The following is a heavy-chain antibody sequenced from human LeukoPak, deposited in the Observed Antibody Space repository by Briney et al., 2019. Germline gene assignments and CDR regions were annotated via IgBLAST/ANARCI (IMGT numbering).Heavy chain of an antibody. CDR3: ARERVGEVAGTFWFDP. CDR1: GFTFSSYS. CDR2: ISSSSSYI. V-gene: IGHV3-21*01. Sequence: GGSLRLSCAASGFTFSSYSMNWVRQAPGKGLEWVSSISSSSSYIYYADSVKGRFTISRDNAKNSLYLQMNSLRAEDTAVYYCARERVGEVAGTFWFDPWGQGTLVTVSS. J-gene: IGHJ5*02. D-gene: IGHD6-19*01.